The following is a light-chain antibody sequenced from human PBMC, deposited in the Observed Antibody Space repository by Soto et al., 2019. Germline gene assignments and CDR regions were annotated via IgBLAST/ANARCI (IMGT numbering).Light chain of an antibody. J-gene: IGLJ1*01. CDR3: SSYTSSSLHV. CDR1: SSVVGGYNY. V-gene: IGLV2-14*03. CDR2: DVS. Sequence: QSVLTQPASVSGSPGQSITISCTGTSSVVGGYNYVSWYQQHPGKAPKLMIYDVSNRPSGVSNRFSGSKSGNTASLTISGLQAEDEADYYCSSYTSSSLHVFGTGTMVTVL.